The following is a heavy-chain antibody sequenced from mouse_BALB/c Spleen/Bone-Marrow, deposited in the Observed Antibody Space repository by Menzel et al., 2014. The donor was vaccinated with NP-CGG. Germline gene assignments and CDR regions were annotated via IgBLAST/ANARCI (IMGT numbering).Heavy chain of an antibody. V-gene: IGHV5-17*02. CDR2: ISSGSSTI. Sequence: DVMLVESGGGLVQPGGSRKLSCAASGFTFSSFGMHWVRQAPEKGLEWVAYISSGSSTIYYADTVKGRFTISRDNPKNTLFLQMTSLRSEDTAMYYCATGTMDYWGQGTTLTVSS. CDR3: ATGTMDY. J-gene: IGHJ2*01. D-gene: IGHD4-1*01. CDR1: GFTFSSFG.